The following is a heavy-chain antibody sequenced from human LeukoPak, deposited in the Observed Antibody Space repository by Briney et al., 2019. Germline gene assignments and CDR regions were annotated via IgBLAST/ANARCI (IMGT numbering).Heavy chain of an antibody. J-gene: IGHJ6*02. D-gene: IGHD1-1*01. CDR3: AKDDDYYYYYGMDV. Sequence: PGGSLRLSCAASGFTFSSYARSWVRQAPGKGLEWVSAISGSGGSTYYADSVEGRFTISRGNSKNTLYLQMNSLRAEDTAVYYCAKDDDYYYYYGMDVWGQGTTVTVSS. CDR1: GFTFSSYA. CDR2: ISGSGGST. V-gene: IGHV3-23*01.